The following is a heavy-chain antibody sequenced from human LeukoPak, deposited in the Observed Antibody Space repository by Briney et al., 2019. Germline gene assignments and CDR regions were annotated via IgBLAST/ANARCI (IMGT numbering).Heavy chain of an antibody. CDR2: INHSGST. CDR3: ARRGRITSYIDV. Sequence: SETLSLTCAVYGGSFSGYYWSWIRQPPGKGLEWIGEINHSGSTNYNPSLKSRVTISVDTSKNQFSLKLNSVTAADTAVYYCARRGRITSYIDVWGKGTTVT. CDR1: GGSFSGYY. D-gene: IGHD1-26*01. J-gene: IGHJ6*03. V-gene: IGHV4-34*01.